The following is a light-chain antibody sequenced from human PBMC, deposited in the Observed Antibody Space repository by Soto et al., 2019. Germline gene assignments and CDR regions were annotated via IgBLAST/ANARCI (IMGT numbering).Light chain of an antibody. CDR1: QSISSW. CDR3: QQFNSYPGT. Sequence: DIQMTQSPSTLSASVGDRVTITCRASQSISSWLAWYQQKPGKAPNLLIYKASSLESGVPSRFSGSGSGTEFTLTISSLQPDDFATYYCQQFNSYPGTFGQGTKVEIK. J-gene: IGKJ1*01. V-gene: IGKV1-5*03. CDR2: KAS.